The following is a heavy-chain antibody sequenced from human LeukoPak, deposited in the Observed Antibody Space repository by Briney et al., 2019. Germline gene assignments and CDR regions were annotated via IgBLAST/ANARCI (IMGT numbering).Heavy chain of an antibody. Sequence: SQTLSLTCTVSGGSISSGDYYWSWIRQPPGKGLEWIGYIYYSGSTYYNPSLKSRVTISVDTSKNQFSLKLSSVTAADTAVYYCARRVVAATVSWFDPWGQGTLVTVSP. J-gene: IGHJ5*02. V-gene: IGHV4-30-4*01. CDR3: ARRVVAATVSWFDP. D-gene: IGHD2-15*01. CDR2: IYYSGST. CDR1: GGSISSGDYY.